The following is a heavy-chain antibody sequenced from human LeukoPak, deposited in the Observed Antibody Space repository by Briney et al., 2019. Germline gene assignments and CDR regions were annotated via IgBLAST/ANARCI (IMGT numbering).Heavy chain of an antibody. Sequence: GGSLRLSCAASGFTFSSDWMSWVRPAPGKGLEWVANINQDGSEKYYVDSVKGRFTISRDNAKNSLFLQMNSLRAEDTAVYYCARAEKWGQGTLVTVSS. CDR3: ARAEK. J-gene: IGHJ4*02. V-gene: IGHV3-7*01. CDR1: GFTFSSDW. CDR2: INQDGSEK.